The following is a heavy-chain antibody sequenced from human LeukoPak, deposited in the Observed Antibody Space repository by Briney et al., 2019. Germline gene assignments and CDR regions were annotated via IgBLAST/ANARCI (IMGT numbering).Heavy chain of an antibody. CDR2: ISGSGGSI. CDR3: AKDLLPSIVVVVAAFFDY. J-gene: IGHJ4*02. Sequence: GGSLRLSCAASGFTFSSYAMSWVRQAPGKGLEWVSAISGSGGSIYYADSVKGRFTISRDNSKNTLYLQMNSLRAEDTAVYYCAKDLLPSIVVVVAAFFDYWGQGTLVTVSS. CDR1: GFTFSSYA. D-gene: IGHD2-15*01. V-gene: IGHV3-23*01.